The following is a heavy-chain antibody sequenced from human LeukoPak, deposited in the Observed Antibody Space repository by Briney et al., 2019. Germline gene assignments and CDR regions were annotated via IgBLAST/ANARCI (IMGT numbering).Heavy chain of an antibody. J-gene: IGHJ3*02. CDR3: AKDYFGSVPDAFDI. V-gene: IGHV3-23*01. CDR2: ISDSGGST. CDR1: GFTFSSHA. Sequence: PGGSLRLSCAASGFTFSSHAMAWVRQAPGQGLEWVSGISDSGGSTHYADSVKGRFTISRDNSKNTLCLEMNSLRAEDTAAYYCAKDYFGSVPDAFDIWGQGTMVTVSS. D-gene: IGHD3-10*01.